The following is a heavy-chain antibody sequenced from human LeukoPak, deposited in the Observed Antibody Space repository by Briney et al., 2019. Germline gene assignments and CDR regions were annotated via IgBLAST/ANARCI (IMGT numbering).Heavy chain of an antibody. CDR1: GFTFSSYS. CDR2: ISSSGSTI. D-gene: IGHD3-22*01. CDR3: ARDTAYYDSSGYSY. V-gene: IGHV3-48*04. J-gene: IGHJ4*02. Sequence: PGGSLRLSCAASGFTFSSYSMNWVRQAPGKGLEWVSYISSSGSTIYYADSVKGRFTISRDNAKNSLYLQMNSLRAEDTAVYYCARDTAYYDSSGYSYWGQGTLVTVSS.